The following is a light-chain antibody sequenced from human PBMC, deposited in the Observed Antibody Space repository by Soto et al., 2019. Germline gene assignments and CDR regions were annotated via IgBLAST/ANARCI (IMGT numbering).Light chain of an antibody. CDR1: QSVSSSF. V-gene: IGKV3-20*01. J-gene: IGKJ1*01. CDR2: GAS. Sequence: ESVLTQSPGTLSLSPGEIATLSCRASQSVSSSFLALYQLKPGQAPRLLIYGASSRATGIPDRFSGSGSGTDFTLTISRLEPEDFAVYYCQQYDSSPWTFGQGTKVEIK. CDR3: QQYDSSPWT.